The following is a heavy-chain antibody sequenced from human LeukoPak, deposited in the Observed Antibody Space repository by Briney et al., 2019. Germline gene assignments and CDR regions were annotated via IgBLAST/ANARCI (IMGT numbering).Heavy chain of an antibody. CDR1: GFTVSSNY. V-gene: IGHV3-53*01. CDR2: IYSGDGT. CDR3: ARGGYYYDSSGYPDY. D-gene: IGHD3-22*01. Sequence: GGSLRLSCAASGFTVSSNYMSWVRQAPGKGLEWVSDIYSGDGTNYADSVKGRFTISRDNSKNTLYLQMNSLRAEDTAVYYCARGGYYYDSSGYPDYWGQGTLVTVSS. J-gene: IGHJ4*02.